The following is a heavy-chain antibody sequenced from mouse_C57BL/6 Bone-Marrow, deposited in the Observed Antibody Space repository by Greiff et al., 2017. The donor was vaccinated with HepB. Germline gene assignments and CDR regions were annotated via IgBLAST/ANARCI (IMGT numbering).Heavy chain of an antibody. CDR3: ARGNYGSSYAMDY. CDR2: ISYDGSN. V-gene: IGHV3-6*01. CDR1: GYSITSGYY. J-gene: IGHJ4*01. Sequence: DVQLQESGPGLVKPSQSLSLTCSVTGYSITSGYYWNWIRQFPGNKLEWMGYISYDGSNNYNPSLKNRISITRDTSKNQFFLKLNSVTTEDTATYYCARGNYGSSYAMDYWGQGTSVTVSS. D-gene: IGHD1-1*01.